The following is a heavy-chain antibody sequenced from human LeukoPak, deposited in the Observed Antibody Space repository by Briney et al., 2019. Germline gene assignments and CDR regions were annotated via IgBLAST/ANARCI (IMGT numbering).Heavy chain of an antibody. J-gene: IGHJ5*02. CDR3: ARDGIVVVPAAMVVGWIDP. CDR1: GYTFSSYG. D-gene: IGHD2-2*01. Sequence: ASVKVSCKASGYTFSSYGINWVRQAPGQGLEWMGWISGYNGNTKYAQKFQGRVTMTTDTSTSTAYTELRSLRSDDTAVYYCARDGIVVVPAAMVVGWIDPWGQGTLVTVSS. CDR2: ISGYNGNT. V-gene: IGHV1-18*01.